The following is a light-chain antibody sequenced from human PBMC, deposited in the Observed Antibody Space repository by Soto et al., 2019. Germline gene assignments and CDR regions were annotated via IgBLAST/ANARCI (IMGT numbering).Light chain of an antibody. CDR2: GAS. CDR1: QSVSGNY. V-gene: IGKV3-20*01. Sequence: EIVLTQSPATLSLSPGERATLSCSASQSVSGNYLAWYQQKPGQAPRLLMSGASNRATGIPDGFTGSGSGTDFTLTISRLEPEDFAVYYCHQYGSSPPTFGQGTKVDIK. J-gene: IGKJ1*01. CDR3: HQYGSSPPT.